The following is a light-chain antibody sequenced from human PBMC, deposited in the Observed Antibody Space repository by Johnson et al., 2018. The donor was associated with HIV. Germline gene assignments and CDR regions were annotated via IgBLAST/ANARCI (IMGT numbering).Light chain of an antibody. Sequence: QSVLTQPPSVSAAPGQKVTISCSGSSSNIGNNYVSWYQQFPGTAPKLLIYENNKRPSGIPDRFSGSKSGTSATLGITGLQTGYEADYYCGTWHGALSGGGVFVTGTRVTVL. J-gene: IGLJ1*01. CDR2: ENN. CDR3: GTWHGALSGGGV. V-gene: IGLV1-51*02. CDR1: SSNIGNNY.